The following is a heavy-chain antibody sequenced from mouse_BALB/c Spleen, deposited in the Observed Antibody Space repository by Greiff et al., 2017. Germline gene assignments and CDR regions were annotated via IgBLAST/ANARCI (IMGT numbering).Heavy chain of an antibody. V-gene: IGHV3-2*02. CDR1: GYSITSDYA. Sequence: DVKLVESGPGLVKPSQSLSLTCTVTGYSITSDYAWNWIRQFPGNKLEWMGYISYSGSTSYNPSLKSRISITRDTSKNQFFLQLNSVTTEDTATYYCAHYGYDAMDYWGQGTSVTVSS. J-gene: IGHJ4*01. D-gene: IGHD1-1*02. CDR2: ISYSGST. CDR3: AHYGYDAMDY.